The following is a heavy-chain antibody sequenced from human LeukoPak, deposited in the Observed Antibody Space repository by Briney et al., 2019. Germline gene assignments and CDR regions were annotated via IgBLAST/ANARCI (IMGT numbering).Heavy chain of an antibody. Sequence: PGGSLRLSCAASGFTLSSYAMSWVRQAPGKGLEWVSSISSSSSYIHYADSVRGRFTISRDNAKNSLFLQMNSLRGEDTAVYYCARCTTGKTFGSLREIKKSREIDYWGQGTLVTVSS. CDR2: ISSSSSYI. V-gene: IGHV3-21*01. CDR1: GFTLSSYA. CDR3: ARCTTGKTFGSLREIKKSREIDY. D-gene: IGHD1-1*01. J-gene: IGHJ4*02.